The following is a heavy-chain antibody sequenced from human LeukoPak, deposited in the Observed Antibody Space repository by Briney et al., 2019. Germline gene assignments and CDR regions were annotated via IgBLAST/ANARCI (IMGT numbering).Heavy chain of an antibody. CDR2: IIPIFGTA. D-gene: IGHD3-22*01. V-gene: IGHV1-69*13. CDR3: ARDRGYYYDSSGYYPFDY. Sequence: SVKVSCKASGGTFSSYAISWVRQAPGQGLEWMGGIIPIFGTANYAQKFQGRVTITADESTSTAYMELSSLRSEDTAVYYCARDRGYYYDSSGYYPFDYWGQGTLVTVSS. CDR1: GGTFSSYA. J-gene: IGHJ4*02.